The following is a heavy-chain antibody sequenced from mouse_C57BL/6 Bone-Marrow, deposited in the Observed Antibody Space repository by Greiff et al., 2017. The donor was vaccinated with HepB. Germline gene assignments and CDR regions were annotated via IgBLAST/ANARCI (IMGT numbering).Heavy chain of an antibody. J-gene: IGHJ3*01. Sequence: QVQLQQPGAELVKPGASVKLSCKASGYTFTSYWMHWVKQRPGQGLEWIGMIHPNSGSTNYNEKFKSKATLTVDKSSSTAYMQRSSLTSEDSAVYYGARGSSSAWFAYWGQGTLVTVSA. CDR3: ARGSSSAWFAY. CDR2: IHPNSGST. D-gene: IGHD1-1*01. CDR1: GYTFTSYW. V-gene: IGHV1-64*01.